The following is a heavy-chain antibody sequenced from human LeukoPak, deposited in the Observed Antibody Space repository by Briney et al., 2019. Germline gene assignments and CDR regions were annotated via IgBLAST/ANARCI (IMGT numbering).Heavy chain of an antibody. V-gene: IGHV4-4*02. CDR1: GFTVSSNY. CDR3: ARGDYYGSGSYYELYNWFDP. CDR2: IYQSGST. Sequence: GSLRLSCAASGFTVSSNYMSWIRQPPGKGLEWIGYIYQSGSTSYNPSLQSRVTISIDKSKNQFSLKLSSVTAADTAVYYCARGDYYGSGSYYELYNWFDPWGQGTLVTVSS. J-gene: IGHJ5*02. D-gene: IGHD3-10*01.